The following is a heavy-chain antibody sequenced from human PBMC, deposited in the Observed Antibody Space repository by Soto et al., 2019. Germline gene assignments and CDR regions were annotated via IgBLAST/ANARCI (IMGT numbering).Heavy chain of an antibody. J-gene: IGHJ4*02. CDR2: IYAGSIT. D-gene: IGHD3-22*01. CDR3: ARIPYDNSGTIFDY. V-gene: IGHV3-53*01. CDR1: GITVSSYY. Sequence: EVQLVESGGGLIQPGGSLRLSCAVSGITVSSYYMSWVRQAAGKGLEWVSVIYAGSITYYADSVKGRFTIYRDNSKNTLNLEMHSLRVEDTAVYYCARIPYDNSGTIFDYWGQGTLVTVSS.